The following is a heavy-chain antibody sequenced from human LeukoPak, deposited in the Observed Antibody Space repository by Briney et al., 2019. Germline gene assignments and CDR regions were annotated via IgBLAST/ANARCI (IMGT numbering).Heavy chain of an antibody. CDR1: GFTFSSYE. D-gene: IGHD3-22*01. CDR2: ISRSGSSM. J-gene: IGHJ4*02. V-gene: IGHV3-48*03. CDR3: ARHVVAVGFDY. Sequence: RPGGSLRLSCAASGFTFSSYEMNWVRQAPGKGLEWISYISRSGSSMYYADSVKGRFTISRDNAKKSLYLQMNSLRAEDTAVYYCARHVVAVGFDYWGQGTLVTVSS.